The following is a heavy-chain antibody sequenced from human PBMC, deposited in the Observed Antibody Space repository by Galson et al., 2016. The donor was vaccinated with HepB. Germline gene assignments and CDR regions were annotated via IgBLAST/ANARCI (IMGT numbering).Heavy chain of an antibody. J-gene: IGHJ4*02. CDR2: IYSGGST. D-gene: IGHD3-22*01. Sequence: SLRLSCAGSGFTVSTDYMSWVRQAPGKGLEWVSIIYSGGSTYYADSVKGRFSISRDNSKNTLYLQMDSLRAEDTAVYYCARDINLYDSSGYYYDPSRNADYWGQGTLVTVSS. CDR1: GFTVSTDY. V-gene: IGHV3-66*02. CDR3: ARDINLYDSSGYYYDPSRNADY.